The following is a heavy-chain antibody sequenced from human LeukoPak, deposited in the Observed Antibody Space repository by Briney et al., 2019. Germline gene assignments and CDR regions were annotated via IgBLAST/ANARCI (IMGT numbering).Heavy chain of an antibody. D-gene: IGHD6-19*01. V-gene: IGHV1-8*01. CDR3: ARGVYSSGWYAGPARQPFDY. CDR2: MNPNSGNT. CDR1: GYTFTSYD. Sequence: ASVKVSCKASGYTFTSYDINWVRQAAGQGLEWMGWMNPNSGNTGYAQKFQGRVTMTRNTSISTAYMELSSLRSEDTAVYYCARGVYSSGWYAGPARQPFDYWGQGTLVTVSS. J-gene: IGHJ4*02.